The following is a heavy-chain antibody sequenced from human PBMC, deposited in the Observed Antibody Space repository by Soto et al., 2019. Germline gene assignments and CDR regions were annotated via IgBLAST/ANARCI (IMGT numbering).Heavy chain of an antibody. Sequence: EVQLVESGGGLVQPGGSLRLSCAASGFTFSSYAMHWVRQAPGKGLEYVSAISSNGGSTYYANSVKGRFTISRDNSKNTLYLQMGSLRAEDMAVYYCARGRDGYKPFDYWGQGTLVTVSS. CDR3: ARGRDGYKPFDY. J-gene: IGHJ4*02. CDR2: ISSNGGST. V-gene: IGHV3-64*01. CDR1: GFTFSSYA. D-gene: IGHD5-12*01.